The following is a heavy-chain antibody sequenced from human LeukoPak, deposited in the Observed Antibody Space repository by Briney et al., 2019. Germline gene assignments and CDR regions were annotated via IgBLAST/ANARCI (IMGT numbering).Heavy chain of an antibody. CDR1: GGTFSSYA. V-gene: IGHV1-69*05. CDR2: IIPIFGTA. D-gene: IGHD2-2*01. J-gene: IGHJ4*02. Sequence: GASVKVSCKASGGTFSSYAISWVRQAPGQGLEWMGGIIPIFGTANYAQKFQGRVTMTTDTSTSTAYMDLRSLRSDDTAVYYCARVGAYCTSTSCFDYWGLGTLVTVSS. CDR3: ARVGAYCTSTSCFDY.